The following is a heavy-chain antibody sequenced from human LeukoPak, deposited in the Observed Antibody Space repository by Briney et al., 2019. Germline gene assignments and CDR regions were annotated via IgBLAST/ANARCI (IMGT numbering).Heavy chain of an antibody. Sequence: ASVKLSCKASGYTFTGYDMHCVPQAPRQGLKWMGWIDPNSGGTNYAQTFQGRVAMTRHTTIRTAYMAISRLICDPTAVYSFATDAVYYYGSGSQQHYYFDYWGQGTLVTVSS. J-gene: IGHJ4*02. CDR3: ATDAVYYYGSGSQQHYYFDY. CDR2: IDPNSGGT. CDR1: GYTFTGYD. V-gene: IGHV1-2*02. D-gene: IGHD3-10*01.